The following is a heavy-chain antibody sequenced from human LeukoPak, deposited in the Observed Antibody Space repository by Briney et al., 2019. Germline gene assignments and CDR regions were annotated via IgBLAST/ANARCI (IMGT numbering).Heavy chain of an antibody. CDR3: ARVDYVWGSYRYSHYYYGMDV. J-gene: IGHJ6*02. CDR2: INHSGST. CDR1: GGSFSGYY. D-gene: IGHD3-16*02. V-gene: IGHV4-34*01. Sequence: SETLSLTCAVYGGSFSGYYWSWIRQPPGKGLEWIGEINHSGSTNYNPSLKSRVTISVDTSKNQFSLKLSSVTAADTAVYYCARVDYVWGSYRYSHYYYGMDVWGQGTTVTVSS.